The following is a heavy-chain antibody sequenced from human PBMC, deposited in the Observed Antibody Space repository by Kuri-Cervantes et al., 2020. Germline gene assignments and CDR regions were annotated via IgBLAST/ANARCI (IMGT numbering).Heavy chain of an antibody. V-gene: IGHV3-30-3*01. CDR3: ARDPGSGSYKYYCYGMDV. J-gene: IGHJ6*02. D-gene: IGHD3-10*01. CDR1: GFTFSSYA. Sequence: GESLKISCAASGFTFSSYAMHWVRQAPGKGLEWVAVISYDGSNKYYADSVKGRFTISRDNSKNTLYLQMNSLGAEDTAVYYCARDPGSGSYKYYCYGMDVWGQGTTVTVSS. CDR2: ISYDGSNK.